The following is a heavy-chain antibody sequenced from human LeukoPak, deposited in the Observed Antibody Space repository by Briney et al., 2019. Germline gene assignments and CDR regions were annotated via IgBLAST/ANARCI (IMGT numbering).Heavy chain of an antibody. Sequence: GGSLRLSCAASGFTVSSTYMSWVRQAPGKGLEWVSVFYSGDTTYYADSVRGRFTISRDNSKNMWYLQMNSLRAEDTAVYYCARRLLTGYYEFWGQGTLVTVSS. CDR1: GFTVSSTY. CDR3: ARRLLTGYYEF. D-gene: IGHD3-9*01. CDR2: FYSGDTT. V-gene: IGHV3-66*01. J-gene: IGHJ4*02.